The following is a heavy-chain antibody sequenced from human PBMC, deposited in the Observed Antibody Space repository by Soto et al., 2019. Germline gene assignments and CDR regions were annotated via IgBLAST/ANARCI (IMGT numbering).Heavy chain of an antibody. CDR1: GGSISSYY. Sequence: PSETLSLTCTFSGGSISSYYWSLIRQPPGKGLEWIGYIYYSGSTNYNPSLKSRVTISVDTSKNQFSLKLSSVTAADTAVYYCASGYRITMVRGVDYMDVWGKGTTVTVSS. V-gene: IGHV4-59*01. CDR3: ASGYRITMVRGVDYMDV. CDR2: IYYSGST. D-gene: IGHD3-10*01. J-gene: IGHJ6*03.